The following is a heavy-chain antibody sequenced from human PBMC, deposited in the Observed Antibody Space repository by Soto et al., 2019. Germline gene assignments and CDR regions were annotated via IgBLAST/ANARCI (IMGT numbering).Heavy chain of an antibody. D-gene: IGHD5-12*01. J-gene: IGHJ4*02. V-gene: IGHV4-31*03. CDR3: ARECSGYDGRDY. Sequence: QVQLQEWGPGLVTPSQTLSLTCTVSGGSISSGGYYWSWIRPHPGRGVDWNGYIYYSGSTYYNPSLKSRVTISVHTSKNQYALKLSSVTAADTAVYYCARECSGYDGRDYWGQGTLVTVSS. CDR1: GGSISSGGYY. CDR2: IYYSGST.